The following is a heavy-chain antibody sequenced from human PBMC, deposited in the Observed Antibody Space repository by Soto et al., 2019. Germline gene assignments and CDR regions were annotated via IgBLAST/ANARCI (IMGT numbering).Heavy chain of an antibody. CDR2: SNHRGST. J-gene: IGHJ4*02. V-gene: IGHV4-34*01. Sequence: QVQLRQWGAGLLKPSETLSLTCAVYGGSFSDYYWIWIRQPPGKGLEWIGESNHRGSTYYNPSLKSXDTLSXXTSKNQFSLNLSSVTVADTAVYYCARGPNIRTLDYWGQGTLVTVSS. CDR1: GGSFSDYY. CDR3: ARGPNIRTLDY.